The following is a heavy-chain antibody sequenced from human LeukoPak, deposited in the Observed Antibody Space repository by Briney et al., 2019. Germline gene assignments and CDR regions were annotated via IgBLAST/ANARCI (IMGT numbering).Heavy chain of an antibody. D-gene: IGHD2-15*01. J-gene: IGHJ5*02. CDR1: GFTFSDYY. CDR2: ISSSGATI. V-gene: IGHV3-11*01. CDR3: ARDSGAYRYRSGGRCYRNWFDP. Sequence: GGSLRLSCAASGFTFSDYYMSWIRQAPGKGLEWVSYISSSGATIYYADSVKGRFTISRDNAKNSLYLQMNSLRAKDTAVYYCARDSGAYRYRSGGRCYRNWFDPWGQGTLVTVSP.